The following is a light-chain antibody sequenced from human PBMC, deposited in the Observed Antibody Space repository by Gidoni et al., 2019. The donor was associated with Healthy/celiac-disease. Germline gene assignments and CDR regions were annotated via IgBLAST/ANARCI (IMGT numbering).Light chain of an antibody. V-gene: IGLV3-25*02. CDR1: ALPKQY. J-gene: IGLJ2*01. CDR3: QSADSSGTYENVV. Sequence: SYELTQPHSVSVSPGKTARITCSGDALPKQYAYWYQQKPGQAPVLVIYKDSERPSGIPERFSGSSSGTTVTLTISGVQAEDEADYYCQSADSSGTYENVVFGGGTKLTVL. CDR2: KDS.